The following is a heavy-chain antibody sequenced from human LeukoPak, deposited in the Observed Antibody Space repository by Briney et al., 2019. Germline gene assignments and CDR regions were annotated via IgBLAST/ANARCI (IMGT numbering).Heavy chain of an antibody. CDR3: ARMNYYDSSGEDNWFDP. CDR2: MNPNSGNT. V-gene: IGHV1-8*01. D-gene: IGHD3-22*01. J-gene: IGHJ5*02. Sequence: ASVKVSCKASGYTFTNYDINWVRQATGQGLEWMGWMNPNSGNTGFAQKFQDRVTLTRNTSISTAYMELSSLRSEDTALYYCARMNYYDSSGEDNWFDPWGQGTLVTVSS. CDR1: GYTFTNYD.